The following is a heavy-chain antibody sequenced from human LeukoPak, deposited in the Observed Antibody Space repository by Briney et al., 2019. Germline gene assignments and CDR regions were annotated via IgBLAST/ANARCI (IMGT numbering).Heavy chain of an antibody. CDR1: GFTFSSYS. V-gene: IGHV3-48*01. D-gene: IGHD5-12*01. CDR2: ISSSSTAI. CDR3: GRRYGGYEGSFEY. J-gene: IGHJ4*02. Sequence: GGSLRLSCVASGFTFSSYSMNWVRQAPGKGLEWVSYISSSSTAIYYADSVKGRFAISRDNAKKSLYLQINSLRGEDTAVYYCGRRYGGYEGSFEYWGQGTLVTVFS.